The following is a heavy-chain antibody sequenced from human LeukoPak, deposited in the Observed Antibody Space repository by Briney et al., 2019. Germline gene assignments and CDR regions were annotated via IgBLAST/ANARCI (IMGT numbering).Heavy chain of an antibody. D-gene: IGHD3-22*01. Sequence: SVKVYCKASGFTFTSSAMQWVRQARGQRLEWIGWIVVGSGNTNYAQKFQERVTITRDMSTSTAYMELSSLRSEDTAVYYCAANPYYYDSSGYLDYWGQGTLVTVSS. CDR3: AANPYYYDSSGYLDY. CDR1: GFTFTSSA. CDR2: IVVGSGNT. V-gene: IGHV1-58*02. J-gene: IGHJ4*02.